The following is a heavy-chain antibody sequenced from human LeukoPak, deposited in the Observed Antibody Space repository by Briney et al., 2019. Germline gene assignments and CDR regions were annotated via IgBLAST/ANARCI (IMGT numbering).Heavy chain of an antibody. CDR2: IIPILGIA. CDR3: ARVMSEGGFGNRLYYFDY. V-gene: IGHV1-69*04. CDR1: GYTFTGYY. D-gene: IGHD3-10*01. Sequence: SVKVSCKASGYTFTGYYMHWVRQAPGQGLEWMGRIIPILGIANCAQKFQGRVTITADKSTSTAYMELSSLRSEDTAVYYCARVMSEGGFGNRLYYFDYWGQGTLVTVSS. J-gene: IGHJ4*02.